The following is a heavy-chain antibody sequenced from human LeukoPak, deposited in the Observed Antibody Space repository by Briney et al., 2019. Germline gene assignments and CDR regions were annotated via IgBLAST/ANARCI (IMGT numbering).Heavy chain of an antibody. CDR1: GFTFSSYS. J-gene: IGHJ3*02. V-gene: IGHV3-21*01. Sequence: GGSLRLSCAASGFTFSSYSMNWVRQAPGKGLEWVSSISSSSSYIYYADSVKGRFTISRDNAKNSLYLQMNSLRAEDTAVYYCARDSSYGASRGGAFDIWGQGTMVTVSS. CDR2: ISSSSSYI. CDR3: ARDSSYGASRGGAFDI. D-gene: IGHD4-17*01.